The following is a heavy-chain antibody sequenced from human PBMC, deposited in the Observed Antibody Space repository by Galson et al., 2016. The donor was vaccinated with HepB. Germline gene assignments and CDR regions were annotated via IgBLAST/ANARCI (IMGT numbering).Heavy chain of an antibody. J-gene: IGHJ4*02. CDR2: INPTGGST. Sequence: SVKVSCKASGYTFTRYYIHWVRQAPGQGLEWMGIINPTGGSTKDAPKFQGRVTMTRDTSTSTVYMELSSLRSEDTAVYFCARGGYYDGSGSLRYWGQGTLVTVSS. CDR3: ARGGYYDGSGSLRY. CDR1: GYTFTRYY. D-gene: IGHD3-22*01. V-gene: IGHV1-46*01.